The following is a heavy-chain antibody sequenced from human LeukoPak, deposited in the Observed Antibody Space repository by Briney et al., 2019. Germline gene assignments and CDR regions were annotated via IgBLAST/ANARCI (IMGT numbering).Heavy chain of an antibody. Sequence: PGGSLRLSCAASGFTFSSYAMSWVRQAPGKGLEWVSAISGSGGSTYYAYSVKGRFTISRDNSKNTLYLQMNSLRAEDTAVYYCAKGDCSGGSCPTGFDYWGQGTLVTVSS. CDR1: GFTFSSYA. J-gene: IGHJ4*02. CDR2: ISGSGGST. V-gene: IGHV3-23*01. CDR3: AKGDCSGGSCPTGFDY. D-gene: IGHD2-15*01.